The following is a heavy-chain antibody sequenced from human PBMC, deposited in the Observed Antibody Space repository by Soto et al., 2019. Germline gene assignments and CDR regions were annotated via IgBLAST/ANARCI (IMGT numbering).Heavy chain of an antibody. J-gene: IGHJ4*02. V-gene: IGHV3-30*18. CDR2: ISHDGSNK. CDR3: AKGRTTIFGVVSRTPDY. D-gene: IGHD3-3*01. Sequence: QVQLVESGGGVVQPGRSLRLSCAASGFTFSSYGMHWVRQAPGKGLEWVAVISHDGSNKYYADSVKGRFTISRDNSKNTVYLQMASLRAADTAVYYCAKGRTTIFGVVSRTPDYWGQGTLVTVSS. CDR1: GFTFSSYG.